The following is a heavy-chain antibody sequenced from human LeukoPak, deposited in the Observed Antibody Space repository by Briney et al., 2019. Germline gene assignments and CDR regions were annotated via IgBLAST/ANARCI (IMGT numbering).Heavy chain of an antibody. V-gene: IGHV3-53*01. CDR3: ARQVRGLSVGSFDL. CDR2: IYSGGST. Sequence: RGSLRLSCAASGFTVSSNYMSWVRQAPGKGLEWVSVIYSGGSTYYADSVKGRFTISRDNSKNTLYLQMNSLRAEDTAVYYCARQVRGLSVGSFDLWGRGTLVTVSS. D-gene: IGHD3-10*01. CDR1: GFTVSSNY. J-gene: IGHJ2*01.